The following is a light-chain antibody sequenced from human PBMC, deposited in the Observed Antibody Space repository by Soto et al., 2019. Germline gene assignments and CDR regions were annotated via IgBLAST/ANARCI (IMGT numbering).Light chain of an antibody. V-gene: IGKV1-5*03. Sequence: DVQMSKSPATLSVSLGDRVTITCRASQTIISWLAWYQQKPGKAPKLLIYKASTLKSGVPSRFSGSGSGTEFTLTISSLQPDDFATYYCQQSYSTPITFGQGTRLEIK. CDR1: QTIISW. J-gene: IGKJ5*01. CDR3: QQSYSTPIT. CDR2: KAS.